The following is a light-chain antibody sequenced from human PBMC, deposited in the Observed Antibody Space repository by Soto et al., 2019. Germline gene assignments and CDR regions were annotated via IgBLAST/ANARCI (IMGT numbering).Light chain of an antibody. Sequence: EIVMTQSPVTLSVSPGERATLSCRASQSVSSNLAWYQQKPGQAPRLLIYGASTRATGIPARLSGSGSGTKFTLTISSLQSEDFAVYYCQQHDKWPFTFGQGTKLDIK. V-gene: IGKV3-15*01. CDR1: QSVSSN. CDR2: GAS. CDR3: QQHDKWPFT. J-gene: IGKJ2*01.